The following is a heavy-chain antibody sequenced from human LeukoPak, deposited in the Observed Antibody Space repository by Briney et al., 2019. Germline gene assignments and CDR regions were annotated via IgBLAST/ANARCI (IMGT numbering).Heavy chain of an antibody. CDR3: ARHGLYQDYGY. CDR1: GGSISSSSSF. Sequence: SETLSLTCTVSGGSISSSSSFWAWIRQPPGKGLKWIGNVYYSGNTHYNPSLKSRVTISLDTSKNQFSLRLTSVTAADTAVYYCARHGLYQDYGYWGQGTLVTVSS. J-gene: IGHJ4*02. V-gene: IGHV4-39*01. D-gene: IGHD3-16*01. CDR2: VYYSGNT.